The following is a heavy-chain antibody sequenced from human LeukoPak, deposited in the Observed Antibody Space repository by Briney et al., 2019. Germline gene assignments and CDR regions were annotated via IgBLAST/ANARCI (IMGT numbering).Heavy chain of an antibody. J-gene: IGHJ5*02. CDR2: IIPILGIA. Sequence: ASVKVSCKASGGTFSSYAISWVRQAPGQGLEWMGRIIPILGIANYAQKFQGRVTITADKSTSTAYMELSSLRSEDTAVYYCAGASSGWYWFDPWGQGTLVTVSS. CDR3: AGASSGWYWFDP. CDR1: GGTFSSYA. V-gene: IGHV1-69*04. D-gene: IGHD6-19*01.